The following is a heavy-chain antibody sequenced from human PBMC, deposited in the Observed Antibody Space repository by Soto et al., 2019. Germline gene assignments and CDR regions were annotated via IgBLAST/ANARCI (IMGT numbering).Heavy chain of an antibody. J-gene: IGHJ6*02. CDR2: IWYDGSNK. CDR3: ARDGSCSSTSCYVSIYYYYYGMDV. D-gene: IGHD2-2*01. Sequence: GGSVRLSCAASGFTFSSYGMHWVRQAPGKGLEWVAVIWYDGSNKYYADSVKGRFTISRDNSKNTLYLQMNSLRAEDTAVYYSARDGSCSSTSCYVSIYYYYYGMDVWGQGTTVTVSS. V-gene: IGHV3-33*01. CDR1: GFTFSSYG.